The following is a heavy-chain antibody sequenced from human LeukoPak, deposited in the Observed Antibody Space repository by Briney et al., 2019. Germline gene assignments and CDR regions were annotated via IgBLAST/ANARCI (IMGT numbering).Heavy chain of an antibody. V-gene: IGHV3-64*01. J-gene: IGHJ6*03. D-gene: IGHD6-19*01. Sequence: GGSLRLSCAASGFTFSSYAMHWVRQAPGKGLEYVSAISSNGGSTYYANSVKGRFTISRDNSKNTLYLQMGSLRAEDMAVYYCARVGTGAVAGDYCMDVWGKGTTVTVSS. CDR2: ISSNGGST. CDR3: ARVGTGAVAGDYCMDV. CDR1: GFTFSSYA.